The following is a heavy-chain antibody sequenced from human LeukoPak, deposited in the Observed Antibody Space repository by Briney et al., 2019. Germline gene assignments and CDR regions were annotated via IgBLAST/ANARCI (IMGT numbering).Heavy chain of an antibody. J-gene: IGHJ3*02. CDR2: ISSSSSYI. CDR1: GFTFSSYS. Sequence: PGGSLRLSCAASGFTFSSYSMNWVRQAPGKGLEWVSSISSSSSYIYYADSVKGRFTISRDNAKNSLYLQMNSLRAGDTAVYYCARVLTARSGGYDAFDIWGQGTMVTVSS. CDR3: ARVLTARSGGYDAFDI. V-gene: IGHV3-21*01. D-gene: IGHD6-25*01.